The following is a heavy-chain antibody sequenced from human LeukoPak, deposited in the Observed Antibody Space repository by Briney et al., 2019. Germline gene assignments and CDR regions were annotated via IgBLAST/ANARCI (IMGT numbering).Heavy chain of an antibody. CDR3: ARERSYYYYYYMDV. J-gene: IGHJ6*03. V-gene: IGHV4-38-2*02. Sequence: KPSETLSLTCTVSRYSISSGYYWGWIRQPPGKGLEWIGSIYHSGSTFYNPSLKSRVTISVDTSKNQFSLKLSSVTAADTAVYYCARERSYYYYYYMDVWGKGTTVTVSS. CDR2: IYHSGST. CDR1: RYSISSGYY.